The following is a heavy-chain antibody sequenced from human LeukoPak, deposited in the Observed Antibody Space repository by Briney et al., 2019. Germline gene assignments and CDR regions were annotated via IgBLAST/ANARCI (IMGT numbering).Heavy chain of an antibody. CDR2: IIPIFGTA. D-gene: IGHD6-6*01. V-gene: IGHV1-69*13. Sequence: ASVKVSCKASGYTFTSYGISWVRQAPGQGLEWMGGIIPIFGTANYAQKFQGRVTITADESTSTAYMELSSLRSEDTAVYYCARVASSSPRYYYYYYYMDVWGKGTTVTVSS. J-gene: IGHJ6*03. CDR1: GYTFTSYG. CDR3: ARVASSSPRYYYYYYYMDV.